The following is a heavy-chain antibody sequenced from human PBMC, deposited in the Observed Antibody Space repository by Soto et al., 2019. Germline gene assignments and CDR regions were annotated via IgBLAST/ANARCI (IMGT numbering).Heavy chain of an antibody. Sequence: QITLKESGPTLVKPTQTLTLTCTFSGFSLSTSGVGVGWILQHPVKALDWLALIYWDDDKRYSPSLKSRLTITKDTSKNQVVLTMTNMDPVDTATYYCAHTGTITSVDSWGQGTLVTVSS. CDR3: AHTGTITSVDS. D-gene: IGHD2-2*01. J-gene: IGHJ4*02. V-gene: IGHV2-5*02. CDR1: GFSLSTSGVG. CDR2: IYWDDDK.